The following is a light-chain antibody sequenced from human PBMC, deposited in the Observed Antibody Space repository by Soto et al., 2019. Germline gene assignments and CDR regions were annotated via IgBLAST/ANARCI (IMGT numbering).Light chain of an antibody. CDR2: KAS. J-gene: IGKJ1*01. Sequence: IQMNQSPSPPSASVGDRVTITCRASQSISTSLAWYQQKPGKAPKLLIYKASILETGVPSRFSGSGSGADFTLTISSLQPDDFATYYCQQYTGYPTFGQGTKVDIK. V-gene: IGKV1-5*03. CDR3: QQYTGYPT. CDR1: QSISTS.